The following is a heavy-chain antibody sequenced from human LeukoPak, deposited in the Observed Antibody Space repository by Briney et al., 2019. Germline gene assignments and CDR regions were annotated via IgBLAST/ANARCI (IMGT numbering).Heavy chain of an antibody. CDR3: TGTYYYDSSGYYNDAFDI. J-gene: IGHJ3*02. CDR2: VSAYNGNT. CDR1: GYTFTSYG. D-gene: IGHD3-22*01. V-gene: IGHV1-18*01. Sequence: GASVKVSCKASGYTFTSYGISWVRQAPGQGLEWMGWVSAYNGNTNYAQKLQGRVTMTTDTSTSTAYMELRSLRSDDTAVYYCTGTYYYDSSGYYNDAFDIWGQGTVVTVSS.